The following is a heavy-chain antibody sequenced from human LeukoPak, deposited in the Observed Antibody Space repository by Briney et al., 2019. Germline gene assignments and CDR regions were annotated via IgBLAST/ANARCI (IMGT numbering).Heavy chain of an antibody. CDR3: AKLYDSSGYYYFDY. J-gene: IGHJ4*02. V-gene: IGHV3-30*18. CDR1: GFTFSSYG. D-gene: IGHD3-22*01. CDR2: ISYDGSNK. Sequence: GGSLRLSCAASGFTFSSYGMHWVRQAPGKGLEWVAVISYDGSNKYYADSVKGRFTISRDNSKNTLYLQMNSLRAEDTAVYYCAKLYDSSGYYYFDYWGQGTLVTVPS.